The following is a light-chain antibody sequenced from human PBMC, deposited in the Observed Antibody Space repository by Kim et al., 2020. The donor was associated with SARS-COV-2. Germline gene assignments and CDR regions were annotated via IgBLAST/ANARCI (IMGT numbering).Light chain of an antibody. CDR1: QSVSSN. V-gene: IGKV3-15*01. CDR3: QQYNNWPPLT. Sequence: EIVMTQSPATLSVSPGERATLSCRASQSVSSNLAWYQQKPGQAPRHLIYGASTRATGMPARFSGSGSGTEFTLTISSLQSEDFAVYYCQQYNNWPPLTFGGGTKVDIK. CDR2: GAS. J-gene: IGKJ4*01.